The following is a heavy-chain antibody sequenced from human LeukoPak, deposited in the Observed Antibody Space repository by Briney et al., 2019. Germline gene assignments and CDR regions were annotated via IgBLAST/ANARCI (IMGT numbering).Heavy chain of an antibody. Sequence: GGSLRLSCVGSRFTFSNYAMTWVRQAPGKGLEWVSAISGPGGSTYYADSVKGRFTISRDNSKNTLYLQMNSLRAEDTAVYYCAKLPYGRGYHDAFDIWGQGTMVTVSS. V-gene: IGHV3-23*01. D-gene: IGHD5-18*01. CDR1: RFTFSNYA. J-gene: IGHJ3*02. CDR2: ISGPGGST. CDR3: AKLPYGRGYHDAFDI.